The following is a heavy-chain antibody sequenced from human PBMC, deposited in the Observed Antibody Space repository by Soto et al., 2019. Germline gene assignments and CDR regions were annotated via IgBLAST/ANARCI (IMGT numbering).Heavy chain of an antibody. J-gene: IGHJ5*02. V-gene: IGHV1-69*01. D-gene: IGHD2-2*01. Sequence: QVQLVQSGAEVKKPGSSVKVSCKASGGTFSSYAISWVRQAPGQGLEWMGGIIPIFGTANYAQKFQGRVTSTVDESTSTAYMELSSLRSEDTAGYYCASHYCSSTSCYRSSDPWGQGTLVTVSS. CDR3: ASHYCSSTSCYRSSDP. CDR1: GGTFSSYA. CDR2: IIPIFGTA.